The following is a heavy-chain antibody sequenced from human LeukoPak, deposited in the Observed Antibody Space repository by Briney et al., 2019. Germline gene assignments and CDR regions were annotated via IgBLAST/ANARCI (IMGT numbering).Heavy chain of an antibody. J-gene: IGHJ4*02. V-gene: IGHV4-39*01. CDR2: IYYSGST. CDR3: ASRTLWFGESGVDY. Sequence: KSSETLSLTCTVSGGSISSSSYYWGWIRQPPGKGLEWIGSIYYSGSTYYNPSLKSRVTISVDTSKNQFSLKLSSVTAADTAVYYCASRTLWFGESGVDYWGQGTLVTVSS. D-gene: IGHD3-10*01. CDR1: GGSISSSSYY.